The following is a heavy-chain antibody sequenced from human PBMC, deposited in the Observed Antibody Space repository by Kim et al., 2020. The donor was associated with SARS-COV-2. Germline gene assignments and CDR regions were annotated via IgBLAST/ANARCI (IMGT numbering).Heavy chain of an antibody. J-gene: IGHJ2*01. Sequence: SETLSLTCTVSGGSISSYYWSWIRQPPGKGLEWIGYIYYSGSTNYNPSLKSRVTISVDTSKNQFSQKLSSVTAADTAVYYCARDHREWLQYTANWYFDLWGRGTLVTVSS. CDR3: ARDHREWLQYTANWYFDL. CDR1: GGSISSYY. V-gene: IGHV4-59*01. D-gene: IGHD3-3*01. CDR2: IYYSGST.